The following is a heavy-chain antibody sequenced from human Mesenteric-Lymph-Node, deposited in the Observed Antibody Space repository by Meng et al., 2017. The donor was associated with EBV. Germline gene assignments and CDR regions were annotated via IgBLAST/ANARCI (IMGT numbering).Heavy chain of an antibody. D-gene: IGHD5-18*01. CDR2: INPNSGVT. CDR1: GYTFTHHY. Sequence: QVQLVQSGAEVKKPGASVKISCKASGYTFTHHYVHWVRQAPGQGLECMGRINPNSGVTNYGQKFQDRVTMTRDTSINTAYMELSRLTSDDTAVYYCAIVDMGMVPPFDHWGQGTLVTVSS. V-gene: IGHV1-2*06. CDR3: AIVDMGMVPPFDH. J-gene: IGHJ4*02.